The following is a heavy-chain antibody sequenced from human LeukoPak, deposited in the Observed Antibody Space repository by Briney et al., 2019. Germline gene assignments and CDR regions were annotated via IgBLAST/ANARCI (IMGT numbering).Heavy chain of an antibody. CDR2: IYYSGRT. V-gene: IGHV4-39*07. D-gene: IGHD2-15*01. CDR3: ARESKDIVVVVGSTRWFDP. Sequence: SETPSLTPTVPRGSISSSSYYWGWIRQPPGKGLEWLGSIYYSGRTYYNPSLTSRVTISVDTSKNQIFMKLSSVTAADPAVNVCARESKDIVVVVGSTRWFDPWGQGTMVSVSS. J-gene: IGHJ5*02. CDR1: RGSISSSSYY.